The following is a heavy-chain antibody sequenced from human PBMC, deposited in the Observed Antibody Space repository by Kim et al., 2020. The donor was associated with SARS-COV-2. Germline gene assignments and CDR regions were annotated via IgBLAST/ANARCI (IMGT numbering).Heavy chain of an antibody. CDR3: ARLGRYYGSGSADIDY. CDR1: GGSISSSSYY. Sequence: SETLSLTCTVSGGSISSSSYYWGWIRQPPGKGLEWIGSIYYSGSTYYNPSLKSRVTISVDTSKNQFSLKLSSVTAADTAVYYCARLGRYYGSGSADIDYWGQGTLVTVSS. J-gene: IGHJ4*02. CDR2: IYYSGST. V-gene: IGHV4-39*01. D-gene: IGHD3-10*01.